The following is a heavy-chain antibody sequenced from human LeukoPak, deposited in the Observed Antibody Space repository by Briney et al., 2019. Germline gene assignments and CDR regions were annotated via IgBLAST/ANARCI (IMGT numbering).Heavy chain of an antibody. CDR2: IYTSGRT. CDR3: ARWGQWPYYFDY. V-gene: IGHV4-4*07. Sequence: SETLSLTCTVSGGSISSYYWSWIRQPAGKGLEWIGRIYTSGRTNYYPSLKSRVTMSVDTSKKQFSLKLSSVTAADTAVYYCARWGQWPYYFDYWGQGTLVTVSS. J-gene: IGHJ4*02. CDR1: GGSISSYY. D-gene: IGHD6-19*01.